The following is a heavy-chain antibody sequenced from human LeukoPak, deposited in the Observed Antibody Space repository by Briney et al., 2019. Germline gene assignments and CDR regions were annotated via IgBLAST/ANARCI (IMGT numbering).Heavy chain of an antibody. CDR2: IYSGGST. Sequence: GGSLRLSCAASGFTFSDYYMSWVRQAPGRGLEWVSVIYSGGSTYYADSVKGRFTISRDNSKNTLYLQMNSLRAEDTAVYYCARDPTGTGGFDYWGQGTLVTVSS. CDR1: GFTFSDYY. CDR3: ARDPTGTGGFDY. V-gene: IGHV3-53*01. D-gene: IGHD1-1*01. J-gene: IGHJ4*02.